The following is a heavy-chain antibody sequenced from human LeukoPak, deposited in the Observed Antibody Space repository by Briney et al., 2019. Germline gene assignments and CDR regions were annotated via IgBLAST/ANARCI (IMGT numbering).Heavy chain of an antibody. CDR2: IYYSGST. Sequence: SETLSLTCTVSGGSISSYYWSWIRQPPGKGLEWIGYIYYSGSTNYNPSLKSRVTISVDTSKNQFSLKLSSVTAADTAVYYCARVRGITGTVWFDPWGQGTLVTVSS. CDR3: ARVRGITGTVWFDP. J-gene: IGHJ5*02. CDR1: GGSISSYY. D-gene: IGHD1-20*01. V-gene: IGHV4-59*12.